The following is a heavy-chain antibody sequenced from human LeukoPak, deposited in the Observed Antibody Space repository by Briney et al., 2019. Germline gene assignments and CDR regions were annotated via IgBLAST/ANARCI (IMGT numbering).Heavy chain of an antibody. CDR1: GASVSIDY. Sequence: SETLSLTCTVSGASVSIDYWSWIRQSPGKGLEWIGYIYHSGHTMSNPSLKSRVSLSLDTSNNQFSLKLSSVTAADTAVYYCARHPFQYPFDHWGQGTVVSVSS. J-gene: IGHJ5*02. CDR3: ARHPFQYPFDH. V-gene: IGHV4-59*08. D-gene: IGHD4-4*01. CDR2: IYHSGHT.